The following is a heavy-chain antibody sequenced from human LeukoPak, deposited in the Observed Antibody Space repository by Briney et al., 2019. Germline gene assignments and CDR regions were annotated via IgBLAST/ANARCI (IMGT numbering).Heavy chain of an antibody. Sequence: PGGSLRLSCAASGFTFSSYGMHWVRQAPGKGLEWVAVISYDGSNKYYADSVKGRFTISRDSSKNTLYLQMNSLRAEDTAVYYCARAIAVAGIDYWGQGTLVTVSS. CDR1: GFTFSSYG. J-gene: IGHJ4*02. D-gene: IGHD6-19*01. CDR3: ARAIAVAGIDY. CDR2: ISYDGSNK. V-gene: IGHV3-30*03.